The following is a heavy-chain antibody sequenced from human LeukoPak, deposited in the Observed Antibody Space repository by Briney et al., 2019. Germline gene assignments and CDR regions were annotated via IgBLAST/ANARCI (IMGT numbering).Heavy chain of an antibody. CDR2: ISSSSSYI. D-gene: IGHD6-19*01. Sequence: GGSLRLSCAASGFTFSSYSMNWVREAPGKGLEWVSSISSSSSYIYYADSVKGRFTISRDNAKNSLYLQMNSLRAEDTAVYYCASKVAGRAFDIWGQGTMVTVSS. CDR3: ASKVAGRAFDI. J-gene: IGHJ3*02. CDR1: GFTFSSYS. V-gene: IGHV3-21*01.